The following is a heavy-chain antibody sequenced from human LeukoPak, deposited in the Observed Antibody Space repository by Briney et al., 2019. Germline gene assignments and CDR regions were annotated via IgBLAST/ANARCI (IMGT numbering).Heavy chain of an antibody. CDR1: GGSISSYY. D-gene: IGHD3-10*01. CDR3: ARASYGSETKPYYFDY. CDR2: IYYSGST. J-gene: IGHJ4*02. Sequence: SETLSLTCTVSGGSISSYYWSWIRQPPGEGLEWIGYIYYSGSTNYNPSLKSRVTISVETPKNQFSLKLSSVTAADTAVYYCARASYGSETKPYYFDYWGQGTLVTVSS. V-gene: IGHV4-59*01.